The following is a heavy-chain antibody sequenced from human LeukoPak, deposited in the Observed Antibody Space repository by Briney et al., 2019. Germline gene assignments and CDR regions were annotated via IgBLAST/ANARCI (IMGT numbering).Heavy chain of an antibody. CDR1: GYTLTELS. D-gene: IGHD6-19*01. CDR2: FDPEDGET. Sequence: GASVKVSCKVSGYTLTELSMHWVRQAPGKGLEWMGGFDPEDGETIYAQKFQGRVTMTEDTSTDTAYMELSSLRSEDTAVYHCATESYSSGWYYWRPFDYWGQGTLVTVSS. CDR3: ATESYSSGWYYWRPFDY. V-gene: IGHV1-24*01. J-gene: IGHJ4*02.